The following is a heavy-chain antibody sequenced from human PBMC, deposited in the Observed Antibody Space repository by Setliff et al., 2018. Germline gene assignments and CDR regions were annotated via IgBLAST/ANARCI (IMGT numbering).Heavy chain of an antibody. CDR1: GYTFTSYY. V-gene: IGHV1-46*01. CDR2: INPSGGST. D-gene: IGHD1-1*01. J-gene: IGHJ6*03. CDR3: ARDGNGRKGDYYYYYYMDV. Sequence: GASVKVSCKASGYTFTSYYMHWVRQAPGQGLEWMGIINPSGGSTSYAQKFQGRVTMTRDTSTSTVYMGLSSLRSEDTAVYYCARDGNGRKGDYYYYYYMDVWGKGTTVTVSS.